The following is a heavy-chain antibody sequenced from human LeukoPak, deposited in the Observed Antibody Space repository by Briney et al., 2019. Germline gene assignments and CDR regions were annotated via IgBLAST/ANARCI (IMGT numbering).Heavy chain of an antibody. J-gene: IGHJ4*02. CDR3: ARNIDGGAARPVFALDY. Sequence: SETLSLTCTVSGGSISSYYWSWIRQPPGKGLEWIEYIYYSGSTNYNPSLKSRVTISVDTSKNQFSLKLSSVTAADTAVYYCARNIDGGAARPVFALDYWGQGTLVTVSS. CDR2: IYYSGST. D-gene: IGHD6-6*01. V-gene: IGHV4-59*01. CDR1: GGSISSYY.